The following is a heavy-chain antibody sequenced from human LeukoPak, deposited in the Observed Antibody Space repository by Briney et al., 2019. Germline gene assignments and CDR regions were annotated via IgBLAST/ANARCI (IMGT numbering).Heavy chain of an antibody. CDR1: GFIFSDYY. CDR2: ISGSSSTI. V-gene: IGHV3-11*04. CDR3: ARSQDGYNLAVDY. D-gene: IGHD5-24*01. J-gene: IGHJ4*02. Sequence: GGSLRLSCAVSGFIFSDYYMSWIRQAPGKGLEWVSYISGSSSTIYYADSMKGRFTISRDNAKNSLYLQMNSLRAEDTAVYYCARSQDGYNLAVDYWGQGTLVTISS.